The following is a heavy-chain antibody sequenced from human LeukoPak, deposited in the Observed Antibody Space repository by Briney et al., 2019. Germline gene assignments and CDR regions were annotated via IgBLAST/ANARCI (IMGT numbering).Heavy chain of an antibody. CDR3: ARGPAAAIDY. V-gene: IGHV3-48*02. Sequence: QPGGSLRLSCAASGFTFSSYAMSWVRQAPGKGLEWVSFISSSSNIIYYADSVRGRFTISRDSAKNSLYLQMSSLRDEDTAVYYCARGPAAAIDYWGQGTLVTVSS. CDR2: ISSSSNII. CDR1: GFTFSSYA. J-gene: IGHJ4*02. D-gene: IGHD2-2*01.